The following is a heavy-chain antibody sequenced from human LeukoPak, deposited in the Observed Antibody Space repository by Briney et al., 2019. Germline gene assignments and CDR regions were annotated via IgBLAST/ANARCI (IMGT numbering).Heavy chain of an antibody. CDR2: IYHSGST. J-gene: IGHJ5*02. CDR1: GGSISSGGYS. V-gene: IGHV4-30-2*01. CDR3: ARVTMVRGVHP. Sequence: PSETLFLTCAVSGGSISSGGYSWGWIRQPPGKGLEWIGYIYHSGSTYYNPSLKSRVTISVDRSKNQFSLKLSSVTAADTAVYYCARVTMVRGVHPWGQGTLVTVSS. D-gene: IGHD3-10*01.